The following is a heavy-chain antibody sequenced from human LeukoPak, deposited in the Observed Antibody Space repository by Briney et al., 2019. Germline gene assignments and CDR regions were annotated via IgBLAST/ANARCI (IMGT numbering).Heavy chain of an antibody. CDR3: TTVADDSSGYYYYDYFDY. CDR1: GGSFSGYY. V-gene: IGHV3-15*01. J-gene: IGHJ4*02. Sequence: ETLSLTCAVYGGSFSGYYWSWVRQAPGKGLEWVGRIKSKTDGGTTDYAAPVKGRFTISRDDSKNTLYLQMNSLKTEDTAVYYCTTVADDSSGYYYYDYFDYWGQGTLVTVSS. D-gene: IGHD3-22*01. CDR2: IKSKTDGGTT.